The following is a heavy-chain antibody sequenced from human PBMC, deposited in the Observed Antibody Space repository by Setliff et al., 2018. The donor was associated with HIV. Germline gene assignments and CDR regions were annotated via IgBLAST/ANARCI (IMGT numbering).Heavy chain of an antibody. CDR3: ARDSSSWYEFYFDC. D-gene: IGHD6-13*01. Sequence: PGGSLRLSCAASGFTFDDYAAHWVRQAPGKGLEWVSGISGISGSIGYADSVKGRFTISRDNAKNSLYLQMNSLRAEDTAVYYCARDSSSWYEFYFDCWGQGTLVTVSS. CDR1: GFTFDDYA. CDR2: ISGISGSI. V-gene: IGHV3-9*01. J-gene: IGHJ4*02.